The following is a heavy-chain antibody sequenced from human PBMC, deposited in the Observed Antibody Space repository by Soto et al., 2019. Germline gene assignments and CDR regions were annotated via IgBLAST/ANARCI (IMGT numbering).Heavy chain of an antibody. D-gene: IGHD2-15*01. CDR1: GGSISSGGYS. CDR3: ARSELGCSGGSCYQPFDY. Sequence: PSETLSLTCAVSGGSISSGGYSWSWIRQPPGKGLEWIGYIYHSGSTYYNPSLKSRVTISVDRSKNQFSLKLSSVTAADTAVYYCARSELGCSGGSCYQPFDYWGQGTLVTVSS. CDR2: IYHSGST. V-gene: IGHV4-30-2*01. J-gene: IGHJ4*02.